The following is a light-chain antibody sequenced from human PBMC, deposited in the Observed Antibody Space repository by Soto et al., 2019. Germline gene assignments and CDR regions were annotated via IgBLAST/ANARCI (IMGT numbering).Light chain of an antibody. Sequence: QSALTQPVSVSGSPGQSITISCTGTSSDVGGYNYVSWYQQHPGKAPKLIIYNVSDRPSGVSNRFSGSKSGNTASLTISGLQAEDEADYYFSSYTSSSPVFGGGTKLTVL. CDR3: SSYTSSSPV. J-gene: IGLJ3*02. CDR1: SSDVGGYNY. CDR2: NVS. V-gene: IGLV2-14*03.